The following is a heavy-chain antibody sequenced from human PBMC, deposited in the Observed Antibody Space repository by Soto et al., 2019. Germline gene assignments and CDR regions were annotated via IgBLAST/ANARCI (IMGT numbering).Heavy chain of an antibody. CDR2: ISYDGSNK. J-gene: IGHJ6*02. CDR3: AKDLFARPYGMDV. CDR1: GFTFSSYG. V-gene: IGHV3-30*18. Sequence: QVQMVESGGGVVQPGRSLRLSCAASGFTFSSYGMHWVRQAPGKGLEWVAVISYDGSNKYYADSVKGRFTISRDNSKNTLYLQMNSLRAEDTAVYYGAKDLFARPYGMDVWGQGTTVTVSS.